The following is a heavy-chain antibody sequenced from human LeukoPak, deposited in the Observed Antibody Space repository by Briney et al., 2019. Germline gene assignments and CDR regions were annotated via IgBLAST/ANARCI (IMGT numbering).Heavy chain of an antibody. Sequence: PGGSLSLSCAASGFNFRKYAMHWVRQAPGKGLEWVAFISYDGSYKYYADSVKGRFTISRDNSKNTLYLQMNSLRAEDTAVYYCARDNYGFDYWGQGTLVTVSS. V-gene: IGHV3-30*04. J-gene: IGHJ4*02. D-gene: IGHD3-10*01. CDR1: GFNFRKYA. CDR2: ISYDGSYK. CDR3: ARDNYGFDY.